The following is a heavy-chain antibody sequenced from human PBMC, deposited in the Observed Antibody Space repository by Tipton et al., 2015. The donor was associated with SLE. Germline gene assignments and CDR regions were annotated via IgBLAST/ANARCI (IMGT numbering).Heavy chain of an antibody. D-gene: IGHD5-24*01. Sequence: TLSLTCAVYGGSFSGYYWSWIRQPPGKGLEWIGEINHSGSTNYNPSLKSRVTISVDTSKNQFSLKLSSMTAADTAVYYCARLEGGDYWGQGTLVTVPS. CDR1: GGSFSGYY. CDR2: INHSGST. V-gene: IGHV4-34*01. J-gene: IGHJ4*02. CDR3: ARLEGGDY.